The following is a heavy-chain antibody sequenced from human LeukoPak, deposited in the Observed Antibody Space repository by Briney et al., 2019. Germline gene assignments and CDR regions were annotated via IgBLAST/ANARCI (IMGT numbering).Heavy chain of an antibody. CDR2: TRNKANSYTT. CDR3: ARSTTYYDSSTFDY. CDR1: GFTFSDHY. D-gene: IGHD3-22*01. V-gene: IGHV3-72*01. J-gene: IGHJ4*02. Sequence: GGSLRPSCAASGFTFSDHYMDWVRQAPGKGLEWVGRTRNKANSYTTEYAASVKGRFTISRDDSNNSLYLQMNSLKTEDTAVYYCARSTTYYDSSTFDYWGQGTLVTVSS.